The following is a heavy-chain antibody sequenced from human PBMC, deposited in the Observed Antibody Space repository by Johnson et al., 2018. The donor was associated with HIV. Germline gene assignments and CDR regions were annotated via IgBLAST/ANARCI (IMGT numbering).Heavy chain of an antibody. J-gene: IGHJ3*01. CDR1: GFTFSSYD. CDR2: IGTAGDT. CDR3: AKDRVDGRYCGGDCPDAFDF. Sequence: VQLVESGGGLVQPGGSPRLSCAASGFTFSSYDMHWVRQATGKGLEWVSAIGTAGDTYYPGSVKGRFTISRENAKNSLYLQMNSLRAGDTAVYYCAKDRVDGRYCGGDCPDAFDFWGQGTMVTVSS. V-gene: IGHV3-13*01. D-gene: IGHD2-21*02.